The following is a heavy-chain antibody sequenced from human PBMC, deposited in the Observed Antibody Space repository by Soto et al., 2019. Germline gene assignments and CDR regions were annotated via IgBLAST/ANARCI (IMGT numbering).Heavy chain of an antibody. CDR2: IYQTGST. D-gene: IGHD1-7*01. CDR3: ASRDPGTSVDY. J-gene: IGHJ4*02. CDR1: GGSFTSNNW. V-gene: IGHV4-4*02. Sequence: QVQLQESGPGLVKPSGTLSLTCAVSGGSFTSNNWWTWVRQPPGQGLEWIGEIYQTGSTNYNPSLKRRVTLSLDKSENIFSLKVTSLTAADTARYYCASRDPGTSVDYWGQGTLVTVSP.